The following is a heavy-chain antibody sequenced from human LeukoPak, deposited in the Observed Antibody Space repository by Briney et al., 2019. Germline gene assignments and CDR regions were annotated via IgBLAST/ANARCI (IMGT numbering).Heavy chain of an antibody. CDR2: IIPILGIA. J-gene: IGHJ6*02. V-gene: IGHV1-69*04. D-gene: IGHD1-14*01. CDR3: ATGVLPAYVGNPYYYYYGMDV. Sequence: ASVKVSCKASGGTFSSYAISWVRQAPGQGLEWMGRIIPILGIANYAQKFQGRVTITADKSTSTAYMELSSLRSEDTAVYYCATGVLPAYVGNPYYYYYGMDVWGQGTTVTVSS. CDR1: GGTFSSYA.